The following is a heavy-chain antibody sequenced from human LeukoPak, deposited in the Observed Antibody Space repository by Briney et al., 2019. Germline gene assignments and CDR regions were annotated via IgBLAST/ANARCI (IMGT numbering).Heavy chain of an antibody. V-gene: IGHV4-59*08. J-gene: IGHJ5*02. CDR3: ARSRYFDWSNWFDP. D-gene: IGHD3-9*01. CDR2: IYYSGST. Sequence: SETLSLTCTVSGGSISSYYWSWIRQPPGKGLEWIGYIYYSGSTNYNPSLKSRVTISVDTSKNQFSLKLGSVTAADTAVYYCARSRYFDWSNWFDPWGQGTLVTVSS. CDR1: GGSISSYY.